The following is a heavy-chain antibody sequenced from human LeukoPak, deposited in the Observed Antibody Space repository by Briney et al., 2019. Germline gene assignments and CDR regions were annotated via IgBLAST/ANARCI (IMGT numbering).Heavy chain of an antibody. CDR1: GFTFSSYW. J-gene: IGHJ4*02. Sequence: GGSLRLSCAASGFTFSSYWMTWVRQAPGKGLKWVANIKQDGSEKYYVDSVKGRFTISRDNAKNSLYLQMNSLRVEDTAVYYCARAQRYSSNWHFDYWGQGTLVTVSS. CDR2: IKQDGSEK. CDR3: ARAQRYSSNWHFDY. V-gene: IGHV3-7*01. D-gene: IGHD6-13*01.